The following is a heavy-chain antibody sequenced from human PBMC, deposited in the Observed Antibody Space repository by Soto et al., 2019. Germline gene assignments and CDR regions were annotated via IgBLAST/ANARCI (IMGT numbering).Heavy chain of an antibody. CDR3: ARDTGDRTFDF. Sequence: ASVKVSCKASGYTFSSYAMHWVRQAPGQRLEWMGWINAGYGNTKSSQKFQDRVTISRDTSASTAYVELTSLRSEDTAVYYCARDTGDRTFDFWGQGTLVTVSS. CDR1: GYTFSSYA. D-gene: IGHD7-27*01. CDR2: INAGYGNT. J-gene: IGHJ4*02. V-gene: IGHV1-3*01.